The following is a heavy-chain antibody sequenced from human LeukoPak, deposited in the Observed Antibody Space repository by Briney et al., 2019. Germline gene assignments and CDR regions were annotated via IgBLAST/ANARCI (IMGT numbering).Heavy chain of an antibody. CDR3: ARDLNDYVWGSYRPRSESAFDI. CDR2: INPNSGGT. J-gene: IGHJ3*02. D-gene: IGHD3-16*02. Sequence: ASVKVSCKASGYTFTGYYMHWVRQAPGQGLEWMGWINPNSGGTNYAQKFQGWVTMTRDTSISTAYMELSRLRSDDTAVYYCARDLNDYVWGSYRPRSESAFDIWGQGTMVTVST. V-gene: IGHV1-2*04. CDR1: GYTFTGYY.